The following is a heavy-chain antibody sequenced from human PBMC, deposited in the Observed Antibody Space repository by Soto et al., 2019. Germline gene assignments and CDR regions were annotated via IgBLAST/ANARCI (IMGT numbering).Heavy chain of an antibody. J-gene: IGHJ3*01. V-gene: IGHV3-23*01. CDR1: GFTFSSYA. D-gene: IGHD1-26*01. CDR2: ISGSGGST. Sequence: EVQLLESGGGLVQPGGSLRLSCAASGFTFSSYAMSWVRQAPGKGLEWVSAISGSGGSTYYADSVKGRFTISRDNSKNALYLQMNSLRAEDTAVDYGANLGYSESYYGGGFDVWGQGTMVSVSS. CDR3: ANLGYSESYYGGGFDV.